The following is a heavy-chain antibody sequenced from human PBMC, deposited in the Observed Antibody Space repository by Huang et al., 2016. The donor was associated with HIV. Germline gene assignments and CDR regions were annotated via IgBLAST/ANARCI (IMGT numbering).Heavy chain of an antibody. D-gene: IGHD2-15*01. CDR1: GFSLNTSGVG. Sequence: QITLKESGPTLVKPTQTLTLACTFSGFSLNTSGVGLAWILQPPGKALEWLALIYWVDDKRYRPSLKSRLTISKDPSNNQVVLTMTNMDPVDTASYFCAHIGDIFAAYSPEYFDYWGQGALVTVSS. J-gene: IGHJ4*02. CDR2: IYWVDDK. V-gene: IGHV2-5*02. CDR3: AHIGDIFAAYSPEYFDY.